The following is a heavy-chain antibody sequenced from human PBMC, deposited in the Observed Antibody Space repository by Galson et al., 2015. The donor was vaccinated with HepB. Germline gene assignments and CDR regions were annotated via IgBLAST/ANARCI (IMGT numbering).Heavy chain of an antibody. CDR2: IYSGGDT. CDR1: GFSVSSNY. J-gene: IGHJ4*02. CDR3: ARDRTYDTSGYFDS. Sequence: SLRLSCAASGFSVSSNYMNWVRQAPGKGLDWVPVIYSGGDTHYADSVKGRLTISRDNSKNTLYLQMNSLRAEDTAIYYCARDRTYDTSGYFDSWGQGTLVTVSS. D-gene: IGHD3-22*01. V-gene: IGHV3-53*01.